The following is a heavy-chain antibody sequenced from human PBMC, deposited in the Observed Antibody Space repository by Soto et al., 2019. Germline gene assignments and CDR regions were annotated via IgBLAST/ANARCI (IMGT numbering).Heavy chain of an antibody. CDR3: ARYHQQRLAVAYCYGMDV. V-gene: IGHV3-21*02. CDR2: ISGLSSFI. CDR1: GFTFSRYG. J-gene: IGHJ6*02. Sequence: EVQLVESGGGLVKPGGSLRLSCAASGFTFSRYGMNWVRQAPGKGLELGSSISGLSSFIFYADSVKGRFTVSSDNAKNSVFVQMNSLTAEDTAVYYCARYHQQRLAVAYCYGMDVWGQGTTVIVSS. D-gene: IGHD6-25*01.